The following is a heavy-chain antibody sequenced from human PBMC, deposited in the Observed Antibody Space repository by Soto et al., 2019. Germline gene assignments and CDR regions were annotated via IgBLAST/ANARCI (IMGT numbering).Heavy chain of an antibody. Sequence: QVKLVQPGTEGRKPGASVKVPCKASGYTFINYGITWVRQAPGQGLEWMGWITAYNGNTNNAESLKGRVTMTTDTATSRAYMDPRSLRLDDPAVYFSARDDFGVLWRALDMWGHGTLLSVSS. CDR3: ARDDFGVLWRALDM. CDR2: ITAYNGNT. V-gene: IGHV1-18*04. D-gene: IGHD3-10*01. J-gene: IGHJ3*02. CDR1: GYTFINYG.